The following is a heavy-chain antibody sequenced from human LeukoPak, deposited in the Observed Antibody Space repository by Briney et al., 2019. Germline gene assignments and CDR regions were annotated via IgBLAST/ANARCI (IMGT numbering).Heavy chain of an antibody. CDR2: IYTSGST. D-gene: IGHD4-17*01. CDR1: GGSISGYY. Sequence: PSETLSLTRTVSGGSISGYYWSWIRQPAGKGLEWIGRIYTSGSTNYNPSLKSRLAISLDKSRNQFSLKLSSVTAADTAVYYCARERPTVTTEVDSWGQGILVTVSS. J-gene: IGHJ4*02. CDR3: ARERPTVTTEVDS. V-gene: IGHV4-4*07.